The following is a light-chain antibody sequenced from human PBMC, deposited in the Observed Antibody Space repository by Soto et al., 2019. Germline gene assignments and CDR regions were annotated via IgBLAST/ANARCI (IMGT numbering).Light chain of an antibody. J-gene: IGKJ4*01. CDR1: QSVSSSY. V-gene: IGKV3-20*01. CDR3: QQYLNYPPT. CDR2: GAS. Sequence: EIVLTQSPGTLSLSPGERSTLSCRGSQSVSSSYLAWYQQKPGQAPRLLIYGASSRATGIPDRFSGSGSGTEFTLTVSSLQPDDSGTYYCQQYLNYPPTFGGGTKVDI.